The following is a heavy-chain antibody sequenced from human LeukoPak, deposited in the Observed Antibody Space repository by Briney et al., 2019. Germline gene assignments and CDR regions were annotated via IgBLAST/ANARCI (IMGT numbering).Heavy chain of an antibody. Sequence: SETLSLTCTVSGYSISSGYYWGWIRQPPGKGLEWIGSIYHSGSTYYNPSLKSRVTISVDTSKNQFSLKLSSVTAADTAVYYCARVMSDGYKFGFDYWGQGTLVTVPS. V-gene: IGHV4-38-2*02. D-gene: IGHD5-24*01. CDR1: GYSISSGYY. J-gene: IGHJ4*02. CDR3: ARVMSDGYKFGFDY. CDR2: IYHSGST.